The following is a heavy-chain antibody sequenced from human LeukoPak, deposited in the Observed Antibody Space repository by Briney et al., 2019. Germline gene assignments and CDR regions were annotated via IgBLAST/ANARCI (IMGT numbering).Heavy chain of an antibody. V-gene: IGHV1-69*05. J-gene: IGHJ4*02. Sequence: SVKVSCKASGGTFSSYAITWVRQAPGQGLEWMGRIIPTFGTANYAQKFQGRVTITTDESTSTAYMELSSLRSEDTAVYYCARGSLPIVVLPAALDDWGQGTLVTVSS. D-gene: IGHD2-2*01. CDR2: IIPTFGTA. CDR1: GGTFSSYA. CDR3: ARGSLPIVVLPAALDD.